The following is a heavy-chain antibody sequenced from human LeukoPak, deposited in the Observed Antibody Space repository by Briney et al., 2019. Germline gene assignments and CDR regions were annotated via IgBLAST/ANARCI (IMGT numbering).Heavy chain of an antibody. J-gene: IGHJ4*02. CDR1: GGSISSGGYA. V-gene: IGHV4-30-2*01. Sequence: PSDTLSLTCAVSGGSISSGGYAWSWIRQPPGTVLEWIGYIYHSGSTYSNPSLKSRVTISVDRFKNQFSLKLSSVTAADTAVYYCAREDCSSTSCSFDYWGQGTLVTVSS. D-gene: IGHD2-2*01. CDR3: AREDCSSTSCSFDY. CDR2: IYHSGST.